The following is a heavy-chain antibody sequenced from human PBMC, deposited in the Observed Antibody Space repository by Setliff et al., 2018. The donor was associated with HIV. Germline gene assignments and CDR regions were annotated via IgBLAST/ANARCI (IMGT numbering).Heavy chain of an antibody. J-gene: IGHJ3*02. D-gene: IGHD3-3*01. CDR3: ARPLTVSYNFWGDAIAI. Sequence: SETLSLTCAVSGGSISSGGYSWSWIRQPPGKGLEWIGYIYHSGSTYYNPSLKSRVTISVDTSKNQFSLRLTSVTAADTAVYYCARPLTVSYNFWGDAIAIWGQGTMVTVSS. V-gene: IGHV4-30-2*01. CDR1: GGSISSGGYS. CDR2: IYHSGST.